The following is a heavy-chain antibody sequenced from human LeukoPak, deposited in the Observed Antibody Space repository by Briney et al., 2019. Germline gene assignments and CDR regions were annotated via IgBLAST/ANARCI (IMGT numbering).Heavy chain of an antibody. CDR1: GFTFSSYG. V-gene: IGHV3-30*02. J-gene: IGHJ4*02. CDR2: IRYDGSNK. Sequence: GGSLRLSCAASGFTFSSYGMHWVRQAPGKGLEWVAFIRYDGSNKYYADSVKGRFTISRDNSKNTLYLQMNSLRAEDTAVYYCAKEFLRVGATTGGDYWGQGTLVTVSS. CDR3: AKEFLRVGATTGGDY. D-gene: IGHD1-26*01.